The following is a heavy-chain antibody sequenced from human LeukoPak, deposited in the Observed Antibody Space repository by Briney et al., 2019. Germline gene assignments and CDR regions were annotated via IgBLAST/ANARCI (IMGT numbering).Heavy chain of an antibody. Sequence: TSETLSLTCAVYGGSFSGYYWSWIRQPPGKGLEWIGEINHSGSTNYNPSLKSRVTISVDTSKNQFSLKLSSVTAADTAVYYCARGYSSSWDYWGQGTLVTVSS. V-gene: IGHV4-34*01. J-gene: IGHJ4*02. D-gene: IGHD6-13*01. CDR2: INHSGST. CDR1: GGSFSGYY. CDR3: ARGYSSSWDY.